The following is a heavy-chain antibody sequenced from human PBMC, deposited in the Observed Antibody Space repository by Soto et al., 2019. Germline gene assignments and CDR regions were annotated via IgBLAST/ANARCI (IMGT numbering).Heavy chain of an antibody. V-gene: IGHV4-59*08. J-gene: IGHJ4*02. Sequence: QEQLQESGPGLVKPSETLSLTCTVSGGSISSYYWSWIRQPPGKGLERIGYIYYSGSTNYNPSLKSRVTISVDTSKNQFSQKLSSVTAADTAVYYCARQNSLQRGSSNYIDYWGQGTLVTVSS. D-gene: IGHD6-6*01. CDR3: ARQNSLQRGSSNYIDY. CDR2: IYYSGST. CDR1: GGSISSYY.